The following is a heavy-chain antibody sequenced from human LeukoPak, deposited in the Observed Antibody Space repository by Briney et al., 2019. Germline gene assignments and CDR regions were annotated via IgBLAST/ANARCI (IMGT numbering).Heavy chain of an antibody. D-gene: IGHD3-22*01. CDR2: VCGYNGNT. J-gene: IGHJ5*02. Sequence: GPSVKVSCKASGYTFTSYGISWVRRAPGQGLEWRGWVCGYNGNTHYAHNLQGRVTMTTDTSTSTAYMELRSLRSDDTAVYYCARDEARYSSGYYPNWFDPWGQGTLVTVSS. V-gene: IGHV1-18*01. CDR3: ARDEARYSSGYYPNWFDP. CDR1: GYTFTSYG.